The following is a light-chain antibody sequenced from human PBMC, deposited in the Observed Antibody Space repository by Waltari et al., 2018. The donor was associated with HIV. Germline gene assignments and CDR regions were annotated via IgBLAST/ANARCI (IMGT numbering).Light chain of an antibody. Sequence: ILMTQSPVTLSVSPGDRASLSGSASQSISTNLAWYQTTPGHAPRLLIYGAATRATGVPARFSGSGSGTEFTLTISSLQSEDFAVYYCQQYSKWPPLTFGGGTKVEIK. CDR3: QQYSKWPPLT. J-gene: IGKJ4*01. CDR1: QSISTN. V-gene: IGKV3-15*01. CDR2: GAA.